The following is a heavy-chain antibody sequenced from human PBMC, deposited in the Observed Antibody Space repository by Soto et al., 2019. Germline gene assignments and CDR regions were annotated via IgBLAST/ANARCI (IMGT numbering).Heavy chain of an antibody. V-gene: IGHV1-2*02. CDR3: ARGITYCSGGSCYYYFDY. CDR1: GYTFTGYY. J-gene: IGHJ4*02. D-gene: IGHD2-15*01. CDR2: INPNSGGT. Sequence: ASVKVSCKASGYTFTGYYMHWVRQAPGQGLEWMGWINPNSGGTNYAQKFQGRVTMTRDTSISTAYVELSRLRSDDTAVYYCARGITYCSGGSCYYYFDYWGQGTLVTVSS.